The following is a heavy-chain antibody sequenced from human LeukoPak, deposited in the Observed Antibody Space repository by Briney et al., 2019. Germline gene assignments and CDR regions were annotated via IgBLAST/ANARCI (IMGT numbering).Heavy chain of an antibody. CDR2: INTNTGNP. D-gene: IGHD1-26*01. J-gene: IGHJ6*02. CDR1: GYTFTSYA. V-gene: IGHV7-4-1*02. CDR3: AAGSSVHPVSMDV. Sequence: GASVKVSCKASGYTFTSYAMNWVRQAPGQGLEWMGWINTNTGNPTYAQGFTGRFVFSLDTSVSTAYLQISSLKAEDIAVYYCAAGSSVHPVSMDVWGQGTTVTVSS.